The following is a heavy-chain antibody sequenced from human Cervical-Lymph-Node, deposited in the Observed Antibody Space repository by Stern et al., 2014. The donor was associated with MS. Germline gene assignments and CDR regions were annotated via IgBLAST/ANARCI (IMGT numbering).Heavy chain of an antibody. Sequence: VQLVESGGGLVKPGGSLRLSCAASGLPLSGYYMSWIRPAPGQGLEWLSYISSSGDSTNYADSVKGRFTISRDSAKNSLYLQMNRLRAEDTAVYYCATSGTYSLYYFDYWGRGALVTVYS. CDR1: GLPLSGYY. V-gene: IGHV3-11*06. CDR3: ATSGTYSLYYFDY. J-gene: IGHJ4*01. CDR2: ISSSGDST. D-gene: IGHD1-26*01.